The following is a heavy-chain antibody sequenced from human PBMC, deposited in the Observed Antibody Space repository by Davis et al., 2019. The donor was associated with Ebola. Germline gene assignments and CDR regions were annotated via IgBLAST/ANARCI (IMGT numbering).Heavy chain of an antibody. Sequence: PSETLSLTCTVSGGSISSGGYYWSWIRQHPGKGLEWIGYIYYSGSTYYNPSLKSRVTISVDTSKNQFSLKLSSVTAADTAVYYCATAGGSGSYPPDYWGQGTLVTVSS. V-gene: IGHV4-31*03. CDR3: ATAGGSGSYPPDY. D-gene: IGHD3-10*01. CDR2: IYYSGST. CDR1: GGSISSGGYY. J-gene: IGHJ4*02.